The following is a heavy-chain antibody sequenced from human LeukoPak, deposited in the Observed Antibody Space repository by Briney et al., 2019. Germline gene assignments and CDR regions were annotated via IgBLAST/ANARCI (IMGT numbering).Heavy chain of an antibody. CDR3: ASYFVGNGGRGY. CDR1: GDSINSGNSH. D-gene: IGHD2-15*01. J-gene: IGHJ4*02. Sequence: SETLSLACTVSGDSINSGNSHWTWIRQPPGKGLEWLGSVYDSWNNYYNPSLESRITMSVDTSKNQYSLELSSVIAADTAVYYCASYFVGNGGRGYWGQGALVTVSS. CDR2: VYDSWNN. V-gene: IGHV4-30-4*01.